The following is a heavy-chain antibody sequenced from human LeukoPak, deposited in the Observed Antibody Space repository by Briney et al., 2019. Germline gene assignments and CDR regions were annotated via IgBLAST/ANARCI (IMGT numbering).Heavy chain of an antibody. Sequence: GGSLRLSCAASGFTPSSFAMSWVRPAPGEGLEWVSAISGSGGRTYYADSVKGRFTISRDNSKNTLYLQMNSLRAEDTAVYYCAEDSWSGVIVPHWYYYYGMDVWGKGTTVTVSS. CDR2: ISGSGGRT. CDR1: GFTPSSFA. D-gene: IGHD3-16*02. CDR3: AEDSWSGVIVPHWYYYYGMDV. J-gene: IGHJ6*04. V-gene: IGHV3-23*01.